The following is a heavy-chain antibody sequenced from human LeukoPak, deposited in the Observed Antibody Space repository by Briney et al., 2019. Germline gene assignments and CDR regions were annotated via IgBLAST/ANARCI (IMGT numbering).Heavy chain of an antibody. CDR2: ISYDGGNK. V-gene: IGHV3-30*04. J-gene: IGHJ4*02. D-gene: IGHD3-16*02. CDR3: ARDFGMITFGGVIDY. Sequence: GGSLRLSCAASGFTFSSYAMHWVRQAPGKGLEWVAVISYDGGNKYYADSVKGRFTISRDNSKNTLYLQMNSLRAEDTAVYYCARDFGMITFGGVIDYWGQGTLVTVSS. CDR1: GFTFSSYA.